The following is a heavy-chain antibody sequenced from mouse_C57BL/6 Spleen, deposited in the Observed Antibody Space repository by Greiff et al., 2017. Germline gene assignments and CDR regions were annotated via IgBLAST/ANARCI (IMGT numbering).Heavy chain of an antibody. D-gene: IGHD2-4*01. CDR3: AREGDYDGGWDY. V-gene: IGHV1-72*01. CDR2: IDPNRGGT. CDR1: GYTFTSYW. Sequence: VQLQQSGAELVKPGASVKLSCKASGYTFTSYWMHWVKQRPGRGLEWIGRIDPNRGGTKYNEKFKSKATLTVDNPSSTAYMQLSSLTSEDSAVYYCAREGDYDGGWDYWGQGTSVTVSS. J-gene: IGHJ4*01.